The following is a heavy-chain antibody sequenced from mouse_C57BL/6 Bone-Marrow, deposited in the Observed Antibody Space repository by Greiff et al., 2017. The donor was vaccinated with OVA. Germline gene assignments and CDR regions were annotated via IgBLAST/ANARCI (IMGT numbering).Heavy chain of an antibody. D-gene: IGHD1-1*01. CDR1: GYTFTSYW. CDR3: ARKRDYYGSSPYWYFDV. Sequence: VQLQQSGAELVKPGASVKLSCKASGYTFTSYWMQWVKQRPGQGLEWIGEIDPSDSYTNYNQKFKGKATLTVDTSSSTAYMQLSSLTSEDSAVYYCARKRDYYGSSPYWYFDVWGTGTTVTVSS. J-gene: IGHJ1*03. V-gene: IGHV1-50*01. CDR2: IDPSDSYT.